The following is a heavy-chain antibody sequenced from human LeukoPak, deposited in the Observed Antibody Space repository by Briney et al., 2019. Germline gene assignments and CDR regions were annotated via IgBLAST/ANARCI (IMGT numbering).Heavy chain of an antibody. CDR2: ISYDGSNK. D-gene: IGHD4-17*01. CDR3: AKVRSPTVTNFAFDI. V-gene: IGHV3-30*04. J-gene: IGHJ3*02. CDR1: GFTFSSYA. Sequence: GGSLRLSCAASGFTFSSYALHWVRQAPGKGLEWVAVISYDGSNKYYADSVKGRFTISRDNSKNTLYLQMNSLRAEDTAVYYCAKVRSPTVTNFAFDIWGQGTMVTVSS.